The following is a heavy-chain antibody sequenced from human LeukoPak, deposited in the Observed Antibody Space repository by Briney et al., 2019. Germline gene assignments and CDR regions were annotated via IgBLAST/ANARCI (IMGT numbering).Heavy chain of an antibody. CDR1: GFTFGDHA. V-gene: IGHV3-49*04. CDR2: IRSKAYGGTT. J-gene: IGHJ4*02. CDR3: TRGSVVVPAAGYYFDY. Sequence: GWSLRLSCIGSGFTFGDHAMSWVRQAPGKGLEWVGFIRSKAYGGTTEYAASVKGRFTISRDDSKSIAYLQMNSLKTEDTAVYYCTRGSVVVPAAGYYFDYWGQGTLVTVSS. D-gene: IGHD2-2*01.